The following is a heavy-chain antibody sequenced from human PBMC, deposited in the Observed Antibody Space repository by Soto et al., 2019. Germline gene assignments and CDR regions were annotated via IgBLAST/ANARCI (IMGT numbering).Heavy chain of an antibody. CDR2: INADNGNT. D-gene: IGHD3-10*01. V-gene: IGHV1-3*01. Sequence: QVQLVQSGTEVRKPGASVRVSCKASGYTFTAFAMPWVRQAPGQRPEWMGWINADNGNTRYSQKFQGRVTFTRDTSANTAYLELSSLESDDTAVYYCARDGSGYYGSGSYPDWGQGTLVTVSS. CDR3: ARDGSGYYGSGSYPD. J-gene: IGHJ4*02. CDR1: GYTFTAFA.